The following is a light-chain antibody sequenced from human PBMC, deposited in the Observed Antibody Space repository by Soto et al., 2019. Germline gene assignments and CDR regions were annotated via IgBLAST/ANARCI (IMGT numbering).Light chain of an antibody. CDR1: QGISNS. J-gene: IGKJ2*01. CDR2: AAS. CDR3: QKLDGAPHP. V-gene: IGKV1-27*01. Sequence: DIQMTQSPSSLSASVGDRVTITCRASQGISNSLAWYQQKPGKVPKLLIFAASTLQSGVPSRFSGSGSGTDFPLPISTLQPEDFATYYCQKLDGAPHPFGQGTKLEIK.